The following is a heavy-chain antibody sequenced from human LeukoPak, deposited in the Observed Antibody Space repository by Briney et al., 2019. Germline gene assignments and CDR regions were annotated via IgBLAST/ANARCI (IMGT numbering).Heavy chain of an antibody. Sequence: GGSLRLSCVVSGFTFSSYAMSWVRLAPGKGLEWVSGISGSGDNTYYADSVKGRFTISRDNSKNTLYVQMNSLGTEDTAAYYCAKGSYYDSSGSFYFDYWGQGTLVTVSS. CDR2: ISGSGDNT. CDR3: AKGSYYDSSGSFYFDY. J-gene: IGHJ4*02. CDR1: GFTFSSYA. V-gene: IGHV3-23*01. D-gene: IGHD3-22*01.